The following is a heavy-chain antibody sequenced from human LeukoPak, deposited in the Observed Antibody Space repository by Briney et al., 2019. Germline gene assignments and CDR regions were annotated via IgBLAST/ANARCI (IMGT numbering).Heavy chain of an antibody. CDR1: GFTFSSYE. D-gene: IGHD5-24*01. J-gene: IGHJ4*02. V-gene: IGHV3-48*03. Sequence: GGSLRLSCAASGFTFSSYEMNWVRQAPGKGLEWVSYLSSGGSTIYYADSVKGRFTISRDNAKNSLYLQMNSLRADDTAVYYCARGPRDGYNFRDFDYWGQGTLVIVSS. CDR2: LSSGGSTI. CDR3: ARGPRDGYNFRDFDY.